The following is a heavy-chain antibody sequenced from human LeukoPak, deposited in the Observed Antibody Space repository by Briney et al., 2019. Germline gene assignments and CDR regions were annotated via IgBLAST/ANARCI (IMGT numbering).Heavy chain of an antibody. J-gene: IGHJ4*02. CDR2: IESKTDGGTT. CDR3: TPNLFDY. Sequence: GGSVSLSRAASGFTVSNAWVGSVRQARGEGLEWVGRIESKTDGGTTDYAAPVKGRFTISRDDSKNTLYLQMNSLKTEDTAVYYCTPNLFDYWGQGTLVTVSS. V-gene: IGHV3-15*04. CDR1: GFTVSNAW.